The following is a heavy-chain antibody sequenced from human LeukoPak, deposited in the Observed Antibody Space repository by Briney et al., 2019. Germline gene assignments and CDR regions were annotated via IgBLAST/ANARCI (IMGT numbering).Heavy chain of an antibody. CDR2: ISAYNGNT. J-gene: IGHJ6*03. CDR3: ARDPLTCSSTSCYWDYYYYMDV. Sequence: ASVKVSCKASGYTFTSYGISRVRQAPGQGLEWMGWISAYNGNTNYAQKLQGRVTMTTDTSTSTAYMELRSLRSDDTAVYYCARDPLTCSSTSCYWDYYYYMDVWGKGTTVTISS. CDR1: GYTFTSYG. V-gene: IGHV1-18*01. D-gene: IGHD2-2*01.